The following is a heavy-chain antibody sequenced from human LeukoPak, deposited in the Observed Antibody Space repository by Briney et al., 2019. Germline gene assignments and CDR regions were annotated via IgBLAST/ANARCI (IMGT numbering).Heavy chain of an antibody. Sequence: SETLSLTCAVYGGSFSGYYLSWIRQPPGKGLEWIGEINHSGSTNYNPSLKSRVTISVDTSKNQFSLKLSSVTAADTAVYYCAKYSSSLYYFDYWGQGTLVTVSS. J-gene: IGHJ4*02. CDR2: INHSGST. V-gene: IGHV4-34*01. CDR3: AKYSSSLYYFDY. D-gene: IGHD6-13*01. CDR1: GGSFSGYY.